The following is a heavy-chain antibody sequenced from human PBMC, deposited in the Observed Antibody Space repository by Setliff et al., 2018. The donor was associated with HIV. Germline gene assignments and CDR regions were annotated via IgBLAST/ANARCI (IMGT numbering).Heavy chain of an antibody. CDR1: GGSINGHY. Sequence: SETLSLTCTVSGGSINGHYWSWIRQSPMKRLEWIVYIYYTGTTNYSAFLKSRVTISVDPSRNQFSLKLNSVNAADTAVYYCARDRATVVRGAAFDIWGQGTMVTVSS. CDR3: ARDRATVVRGAAFDI. J-gene: IGHJ3*02. CDR2: IYYTGTT. D-gene: IGHD3-10*01. V-gene: IGHV4-4*08.